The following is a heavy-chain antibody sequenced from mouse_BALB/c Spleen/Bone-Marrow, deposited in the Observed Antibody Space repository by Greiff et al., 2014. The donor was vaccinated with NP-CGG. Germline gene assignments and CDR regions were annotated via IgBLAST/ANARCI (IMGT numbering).Heavy chain of an antibody. CDR1: GDSITSGY. CDR3: ASSDGLVWMDY. CDR2: ISYSGSA. J-gene: IGHJ4*01. V-gene: IGHV3-8*02. D-gene: IGHD2-10*02. Sequence: EVKLMQSGPSLVKPSQSLSFSCSVTGDSITSGYWNWVRKFPGHKLEYMGYISYSGSAYHNTVIKRRVAITRDTSKNQYCLQLNSVTTEDSAAYYCASSDGLVWMDYWGQGTSVTVSS.